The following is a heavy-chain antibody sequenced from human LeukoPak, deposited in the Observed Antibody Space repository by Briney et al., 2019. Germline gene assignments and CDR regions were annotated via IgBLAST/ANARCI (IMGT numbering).Heavy chain of an antibody. V-gene: IGHV3-74*01. J-gene: IGHJ4*02. CDR3: ARDRGYTQDY. Sequence: PGGSLRLSCAASGFTFSSYWMHWVRHAPGKGLVWVSHIKSDGSSTSYADSVKGRFTISRDNAKNTLYLQMISLRAEDTAVYYCARDRGYTQDYWGQGTLVTVSS. CDR2: IKSDGSST. CDR1: GFTFSSYW. D-gene: IGHD5-12*01.